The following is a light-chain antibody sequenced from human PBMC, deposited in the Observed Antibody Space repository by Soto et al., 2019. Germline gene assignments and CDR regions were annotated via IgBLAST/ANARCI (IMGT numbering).Light chain of an antibody. CDR3: QQSYAPPLT. V-gene: IGKV3-20*01. J-gene: IGKJ4*01. Sequence: EIVLTQSPGTLSLSPGERATLSCRASRSFASSYLAWYQQKPGQAPRLLIYAASTRATGIPDRFSGSGSGTDFTLTISKLQPEDFATYYCQQSYAPPLTFGGGTKVEL. CDR2: AAS. CDR1: RSFASSY.